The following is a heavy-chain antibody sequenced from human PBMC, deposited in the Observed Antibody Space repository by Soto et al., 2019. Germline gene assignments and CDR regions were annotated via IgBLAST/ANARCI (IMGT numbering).Heavy chain of an antibody. J-gene: IGHJ3*02. V-gene: IGHV3-73*01. CDR3: TSHLNSGYDRVDAFDI. Sequence: TGGSLRLSCAASGFTFSGSAMHWVRQASGKGLEWVGRIRSKANSYATAYAASVKGRFTISRDDSKNTAYLQMNSLKTEDTAVYYCTSHLNSGYDRVDAFDIWGQGTMVTVSS. CDR1: GFTFSGSA. CDR2: IRSKANSYAT. D-gene: IGHD5-12*01.